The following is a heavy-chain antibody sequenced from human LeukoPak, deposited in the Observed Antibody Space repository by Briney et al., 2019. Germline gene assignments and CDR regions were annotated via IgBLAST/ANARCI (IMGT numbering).Heavy chain of an antibody. Sequence: GGPLRLSCAASGFTFNSYTMNWVRQAPGKGLESVSSIRSNSRGINYADSVKGRFTISRDNDKNTMFLEMNSLRAEDTAVYYCARDGASIDDQYYGLDVWGQGTTVTVSS. D-gene: IGHD1-1*01. V-gene: IGHV3-21*06. CDR1: GFTFNSYT. CDR2: IRSNSRGI. CDR3: ARDGASIDDQYYGLDV. J-gene: IGHJ6*02.